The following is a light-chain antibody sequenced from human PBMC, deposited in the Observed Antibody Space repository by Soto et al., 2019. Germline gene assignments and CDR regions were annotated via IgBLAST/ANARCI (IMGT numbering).Light chain of an antibody. J-gene: IGKJ1*01. CDR1: QSVSSSY. CDR2: GAS. V-gene: IGKV3-20*01. CDR3: QQYGSARWT. Sequence: EIVLTQSPGTLSLSPGERATLSCMASQSVSSSYLAWYQQKPGQAPSLLIYGASSRATGIPDRFSGSGSGTDFTLTISRLEPEDLAVYYCQQYGSARWTFGQGTKVEIK.